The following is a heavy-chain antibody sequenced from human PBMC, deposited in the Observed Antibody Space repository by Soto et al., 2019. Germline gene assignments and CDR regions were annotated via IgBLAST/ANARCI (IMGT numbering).Heavy chain of an antibody. CDR2: IIPIFGTA. CDR3: ARPPLSPRIAAAGTGTGFDYYFGMDV. J-gene: IGHJ6*02. V-gene: IGHV1-69*01. CDR1: GGTFSSYA. Sequence: QVQLVQSGAEVKKPGSSVKVSCKASGGTFSSYAISWVRQAPGQGLEWMGGIIPIFGTANYAQKFQGRVTITADESTSTAYMELSSLRSEDTAVYYCARPPLSPRIAAAGTGTGFDYYFGMDVWGQGTTVTVSS. D-gene: IGHD6-13*01.